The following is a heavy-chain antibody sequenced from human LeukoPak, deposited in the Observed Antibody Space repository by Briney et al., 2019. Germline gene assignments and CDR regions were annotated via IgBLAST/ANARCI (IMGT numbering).Heavy chain of an antibody. V-gene: IGHV3-21*01. CDR3: AIRIAVADTAGNY. J-gene: IGHJ4*02. Sequence: GGSLRLSCAASGFTLSSYSMNWVRQAPGKGLEWVSSISSSSSYIYYADSVKGRFTISRDNAKNSLYLQMNRLRAEDTAVYYCAIRIAVADTAGNYWGQGTLVTVSS. CDR2: ISSSSSYI. D-gene: IGHD6-19*01. CDR1: GFTLSSYS.